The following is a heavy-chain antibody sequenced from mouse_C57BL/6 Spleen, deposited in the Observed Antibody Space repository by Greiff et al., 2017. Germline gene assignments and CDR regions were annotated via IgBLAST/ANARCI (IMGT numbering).Heavy chain of an antibody. Sequence: VKLQQPGAELVMPGASVKLSCKASGYTFTSYWMHWVKQRPGQGLEWIGEIYPSDSYTNYNQKFKGKSTLTVDKSSSTAYMQLSSLTSEDSAVYYCSRPDYYGSSFDYWGQGTTLTVSS. J-gene: IGHJ2*01. CDR3: SRPDYYGSSFDY. D-gene: IGHD1-1*01. V-gene: IGHV1-69*01. CDR2: IYPSDSYT. CDR1: GYTFTSYW.